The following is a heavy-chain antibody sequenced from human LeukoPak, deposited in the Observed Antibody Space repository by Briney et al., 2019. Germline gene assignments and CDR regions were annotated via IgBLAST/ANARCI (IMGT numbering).Heavy chain of an antibody. CDR3: AKDFTAVAGPIDY. D-gene: IGHD6-19*01. Sequence: PGGSLRLSCAASGFTFDDYAMHWVRQAPGKGLEWVSGITWKSGSIGYADSVKGRFTISRDNAKNSLYLQMNSLRAEDTAFYYCAKDFTAVAGPIDYWGQGTLVTVSS. V-gene: IGHV3-9*01. CDR1: GFTFDDYA. J-gene: IGHJ4*02. CDR2: ITWKSGSI.